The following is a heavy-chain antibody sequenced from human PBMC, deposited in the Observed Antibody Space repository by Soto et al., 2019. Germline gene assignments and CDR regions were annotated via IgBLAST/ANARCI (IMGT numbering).Heavy chain of an antibody. Sequence: QVQLVQSGAEVKKPGASVKVSCKASGYIFTDYHRHWVRQAPGQGLEFMGWINTDNGGAWYAQQFQGRVNVTMDTSIPPVYLELSNLRSDDTAVYFCAKERGSNSRQPSYTWFATGGKGTLIPVSS. D-gene: IGHD6-13*01. J-gene: IGHJ5*02. CDR1: GYIFTDYH. CDR3: AKERGSNSRQPSYTWFAT. CDR2: INTDNGGA. V-gene: IGHV1-2*02.